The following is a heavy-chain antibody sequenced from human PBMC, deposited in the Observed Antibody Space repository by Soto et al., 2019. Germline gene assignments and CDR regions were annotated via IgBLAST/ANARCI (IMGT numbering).Heavy chain of an antibody. CDR3: ARGQTGGGWGYYFDY. Sequence: QVQLVQSGAEVKKPGSSVKVSCKASGGTFSSYAIDWVRQAPGQGLEWMGGIIPIFGTADYAQKFQGRVPMTADDSRSKAYMGLSSLRSEDTAVYYWARGQTGGGWGYYFDYWGQGTLVTVSS. J-gene: IGHJ4*02. CDR2: IIPIFGTA. CDR1: GGTFSSYA. D-gene: IGHD3-16*01. V-gene: IGHV1-69*12.